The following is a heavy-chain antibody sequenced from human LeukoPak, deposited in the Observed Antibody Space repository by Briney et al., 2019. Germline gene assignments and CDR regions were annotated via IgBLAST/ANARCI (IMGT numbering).Heavy chain of an antibody. J-gene: IGHJ5*02. V-gene: IGHV1-69*04. D-gene: IGHD6-19*01. CDR2: IIPILGIA. Sequence: ASVKVSCKASGGTFSSYAISWVRQAPGQGLEWMGRIIPILGIANYAQKFQGRVTITADKSTSTAYMELSSLRSEDTAVYYCASVLSGIAVAGSFGPWGQGTLVTVSS. CDR3: ASVLSGIAVAGSFGP. CDR1: GGTFSSYA.